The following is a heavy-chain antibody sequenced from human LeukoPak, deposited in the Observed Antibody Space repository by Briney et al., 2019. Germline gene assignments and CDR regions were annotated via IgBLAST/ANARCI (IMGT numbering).Heavy chain of an antibody. V-gene: IGHV4-4*09. CDR3: ARDGDVRYFDWLKDGCHY. J-gene: IGHJ4*02. Sequence: SETLSLTCTVFGGSISSYYWSWIRKPPGKGLEWIGYIYNSGITNKNPSLKSRVTISGDTSKNQFSLKLSSVTAADTAVYYCARDGDVRYFDWLKDGCHYWGQGTLVTVSS. CDR2: IYNSGIT. CDR1: GGSISSYY. D-gene: IGHD3-9*01.